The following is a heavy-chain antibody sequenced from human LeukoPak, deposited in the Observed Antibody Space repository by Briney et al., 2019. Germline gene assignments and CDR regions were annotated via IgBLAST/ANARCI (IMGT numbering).Heavy chain of an antibody. CDR2: IYSGGGT. V-gene: IGHV3-53*01. CDR1: GFTVSSNY. Sequence: GGSLRLSCAASGFTVSSNYMSWVRQAPGKGLEWVSVIYSGGGTYYTDSVKGRFTISRDSSKNTLYLQMNSLGAEDTAVYYCARVARYNWFDPWGQGTLVTVSS. CDR3: ARVARYNWFDP. J-gene: IGHJ5*02.